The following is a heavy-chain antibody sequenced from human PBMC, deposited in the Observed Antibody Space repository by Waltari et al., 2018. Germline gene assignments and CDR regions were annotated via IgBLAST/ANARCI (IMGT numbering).Heavy chain of an antibody. D-gene: IGHD3-16*01. CDR1: GFTFSSYS. Sequence: EVQLVESGGGLVKPGGSLRLSCAASGFTFSSYSMNWVRQAPGKGLEWVSSISSSSSYIYYADSVKGRFTISRDNAKNSLYLQMNNLRPEDTALYFCAKDTRLGESSLYGWYFDCWGRGTQVSVSS. J-gene: IGHJ4*01. CDR2: ISSSSSYI. V-gene: IGHV3-21*04. CDR3: AKDTRLGESSLYGWYFDC.